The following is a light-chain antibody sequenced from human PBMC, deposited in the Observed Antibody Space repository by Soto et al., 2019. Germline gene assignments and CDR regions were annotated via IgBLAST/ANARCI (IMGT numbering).Light chain of an antibody. J-gene: IGKJ1*01. CDR3: QQYNNWPWT. V-gene: IGKV3-15*01. Sequence: TQSPGTWSVSPGEKATLSCRASQSVSSNLAWYQQKPGQAPRLLIYGASTRATGIPARFSGSGSGTEFTLTISSLQSEDFAVYYCQQYNNWPWTFGQGTKVDI. CDR2: GAS. CDR1: QSVSSN.